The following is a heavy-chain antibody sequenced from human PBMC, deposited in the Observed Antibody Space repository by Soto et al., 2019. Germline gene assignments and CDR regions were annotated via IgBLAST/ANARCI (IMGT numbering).Heavy chain of an antibody. J-gene: IGHJ5*02. CDR1: GGSISSSSYY. Sequence: PSETLSLTCTFSGGSISSSSYYWGWIRQPPGKGLEWIGSIYYSGSTYYNPSLKSRVTISVDTSKNQFSLKLSSVTAADTAVYYCARAWYSSSSNWFDPWGQGTLVTVSS. CDR2: IYYSGST. V-gene: IGHV4-39*01. CDR3: ARAWYSSSSNWFDP. D-gene: IGHD6-6*01.